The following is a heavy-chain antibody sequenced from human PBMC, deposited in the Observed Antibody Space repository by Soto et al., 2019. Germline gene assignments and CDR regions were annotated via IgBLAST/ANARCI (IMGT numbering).Heavy chain of an antibody. Sequence: GGSLRLSCAASGFTFSSYWMSWVRQAPGKGLEWVANIKQDGSEKYYVDSVKGRFTISRDNAKNSLYLQMNSLRAEDTAVYYCARAETPGLKRADFQHWGQGTLVTVSS. J-gene: IGHJ1*01. V-gene: IGHV3-7*01. D-gene: IGHD3-10*01. CDR1: GFTFSSYW. CDR2: IKQDGSEK. CDR3: ARAETPGLKRADFQH.